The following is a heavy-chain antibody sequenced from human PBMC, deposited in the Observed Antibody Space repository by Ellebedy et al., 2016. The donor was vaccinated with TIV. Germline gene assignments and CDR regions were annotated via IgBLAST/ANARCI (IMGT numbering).Heavy chain of an antibody. CDR1: GGSISSYY. J-gene: IGHJ4*02. CDR2: IYTSGST. CDR3: ARDGRTDSGWKTLDY. V-gene: IGHV4-4*07. D-gene: IGHD6-19*01. Sequence: MPSETLSLTCTVSGGSISSYYWSRIRQPAGKGLEWIGRIYTSGSTNYNPSLKSRVTMSVDTSKNQFSLKLSSVTAADTAVYYCARDGRTDSGWKTLDYWGQGTLVTVSS.